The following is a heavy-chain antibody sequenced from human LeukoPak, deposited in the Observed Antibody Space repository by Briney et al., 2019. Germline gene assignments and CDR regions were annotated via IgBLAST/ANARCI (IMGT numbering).Heavy chain of an antibody. CDR3: ARTARGYSYGSLYYFDY. Sequence: ESGPALVKPTQTLTLTCTFSGFSLSTTGMCVSWIRQPPGKALDWLALIDWDDDKYYSTSLKTRLTISKDTSKNQVVLTMTNMDPVDTATYYCARTARGYSYGSLYYFDYWGQGTLVTVSS. CDR1: GFSLSTTGMC. CDR2: IDWDDDK. D-gene: IGHD5-18*01. V-gene: IGHV2-70*01. J-gene: IGHJ4*02.